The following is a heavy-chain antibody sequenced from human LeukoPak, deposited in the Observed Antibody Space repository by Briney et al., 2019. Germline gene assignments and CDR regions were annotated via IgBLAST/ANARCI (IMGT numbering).Heavy chain of an antibody. CDR2: IYYSGST. Sequence: PSETLSLTCTVSGGSVSSGSYYWRWIRQPPGTGLEWIGYIYYSGSTNYNPSLKSRVTISVDTSKNQFSLKLSSVTAADTAVYYCARVRCSGGSCYSWYYGMDVWGQGTTVTVSS. J-gene: IGHJ6*02. CDR3: ARVRCSGGSCYSWYYGMDV. D-gene: IGHD2-15*01. CDR1: GGSVSSGSYY. V-gene: IGHV4-61*01.